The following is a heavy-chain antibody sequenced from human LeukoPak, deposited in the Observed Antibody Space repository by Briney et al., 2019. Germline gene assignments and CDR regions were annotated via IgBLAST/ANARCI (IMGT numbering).Heavy chain of an antibody. Sequence: SETLSLTCTVSGGSISSYYWSWIRQPPGKGLEWIGYIYYSGSTAYNPSPKSRVTISVDTSKNQFSLKLSSVTAADTAVYYCARTTEGGYTYGYFYYYYMDVWGKGTTVTISS. CDR1: GGSISSYY. CDR2: IYYSGST. CDR3: ARTTEGGYTYGYFYYYYMDV. J-gene: IGHJ6*03. V-gene: IGHV4-59*01. D-gene: IGHD5-18*01.